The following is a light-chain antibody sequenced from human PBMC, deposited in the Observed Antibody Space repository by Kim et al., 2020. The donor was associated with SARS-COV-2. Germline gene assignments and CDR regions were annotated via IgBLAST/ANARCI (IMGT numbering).Light chain of an antibody. J-gene: IGKJ4*01. Sequence: SLSPGERAPLSCRASQSVGHNLAWYQQKPGQAPRLLIYDASKRATGIPARFSGSGSGTDFTLTINSLETEDFAVYYCQQRSDWPGFGGGTKVDIK. CDR1: QSVGHN. V-gene: IGKV3-11*01. CDR2: DAS. CDR3: QQRSDWPG.